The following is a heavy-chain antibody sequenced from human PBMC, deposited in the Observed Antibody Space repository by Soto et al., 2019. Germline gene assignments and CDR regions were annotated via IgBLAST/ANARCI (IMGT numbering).Heavy chain of an antibody. D-gene: IGHD4-17*01. CDR3: ARGKVIYDYGGNGDAFDI. V-gene: IGHV1-46*01. Sequence: QVQLVQSGAEVKKPGASVKVSCKASGSTFTSYYMHWVRQAPGQGLEWMGIINPSGGSTSYAQKFQGRVTMTRDTSTSTVYMELSSLRSEDTAVYYCARGKVIYDYGGNGDAFDIWGQGTMVTVSS. J-gene: IGHJ3*02. CDR1: GSTFTSYY. CDR2: INPSGGST.